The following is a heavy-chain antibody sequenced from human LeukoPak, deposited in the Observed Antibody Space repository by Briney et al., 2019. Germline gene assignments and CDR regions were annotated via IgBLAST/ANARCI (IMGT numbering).Heavy chain of an antibody. V-gene: IGHV4-4*09. CDR1: GASLDGYF. Sequence: SETLSLTCTVSGASLDGYFWSWIRQPPGKGLEWIGFIYSGGDTSCSPSLRSRLTIAVDTSKSQFSLKLYSVTAADTAVYYCARAGGSGWYGKLDPWGQGTLVTVSS. CDR2: IYSGGDT. D-gene: IGHD6-19*01. CDR3: ARAGGSGWYGKLDP. J-gene: IGHJ5*02.